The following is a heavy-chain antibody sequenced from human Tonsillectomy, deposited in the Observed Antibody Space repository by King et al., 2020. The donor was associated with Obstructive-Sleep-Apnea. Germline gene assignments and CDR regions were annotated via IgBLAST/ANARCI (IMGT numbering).Heavy chain of an antibody. Sequence: VQLQESGPGLVKASETLSLTCTVSGCSVSGNYYWVWIRQPPGKGLEWIASVDHTGTTFYKSSLKSRVTISVDASRNQFALKVTSVTAADTATYYCAREGGSRGQRWFDSWGQGTLVTVSS. D-gene: IGHD2-15*01. CDR1: GCSVSGNYY. V-gene: IGHV4-38-2*02. J-gene: IGHJ5*01. CDR3: AREGGSRGQRWFDS. CDR2: VDHTGTT.